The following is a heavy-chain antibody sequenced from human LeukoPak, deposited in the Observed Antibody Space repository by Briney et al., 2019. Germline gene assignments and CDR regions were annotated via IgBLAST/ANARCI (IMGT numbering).Heavy chain of an antibody. Sequence: PSETLSLTCTVSGGSISSGSYYWSWIRQPAGKGLEWIGRIYTSGSTNYNPSLKSRVTISVDTSKNQFSLKLSSVTAADTAVYYCARERYSSSWATTYYYYMDVWGKGTTVTVSS. D-gene: IGHD6-13*01. J-gene: IGHJ6*03. V-gene: IGHV4-61*02. CDR2: IYTSGST. CDR3: ARERYSSSWATTYYYYMDV. CDR1: GGSISSGSYY.